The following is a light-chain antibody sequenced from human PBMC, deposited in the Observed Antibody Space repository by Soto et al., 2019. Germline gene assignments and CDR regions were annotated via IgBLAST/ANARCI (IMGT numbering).Light chain of an antibody. Sequence: QSVLTQPPSASGTPGQRVTIACSGGSSNIESNTVNWYQQVPGTAPKLLVYSNNQRPSGVPDRFSGSQAGTSASLATSGLQSEDEADYYCATWDDSLNGWVIGGGTKLTVL. CDR2: SNN. V-gene: IGLV1-44*01. CDR1: SSNIESNT. J-gene: IGLJ2*01. CDR3: ATWDDSLNGWV.